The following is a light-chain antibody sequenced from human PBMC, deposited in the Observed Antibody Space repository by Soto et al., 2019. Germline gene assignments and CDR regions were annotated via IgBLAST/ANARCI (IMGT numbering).Light chain of an antibody. CDR2: DVS. V-gene: IGLV2-14*01. CDR3: RSYTSSSTPYV. J-gene: IGLJ1*01. Sequence: QSVLTQPASVSGSPGQSITISCTVTSSDVGGYNYVSWYQQHPGKAPKLMIYDVSNRPSGVSNRFSGSKSGNTASLTISGLQAEDEADYYCRSYTSSSTPYVFGTGTKLTVL. CDR1: SSDVGGYNY.